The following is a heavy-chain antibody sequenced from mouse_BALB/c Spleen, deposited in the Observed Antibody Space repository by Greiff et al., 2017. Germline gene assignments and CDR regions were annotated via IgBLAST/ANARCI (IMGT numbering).Heavy chain of an antibody. Sequence: QVQLKESGPGLVAPSQSLSITCTVSGFSLTSYGVHWVRQPPGKGLEWLGVIWAGGSTNYNSALMSRLSISKDNSKSQVFLKMNSLQTDDTAMYYCARENYRDDGWYFDVWGAGTTVTVSS. V-gene: IGHV2-9*02. CDR3: ARENYRDDGWYFDV. CDR1: GFSLTSYG. J-gene: IGHJ1*01. CDR2: IWAGGST. D-gene: IGHD2-14*01.